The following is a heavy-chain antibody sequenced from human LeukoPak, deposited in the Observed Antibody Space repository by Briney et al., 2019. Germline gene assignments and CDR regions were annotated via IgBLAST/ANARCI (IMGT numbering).Heavy chain of an antibody. CDR1: GDSISTSSFY. V-gene: IGHV4-39*01. CDR3: ARSYYYDYRQIDY. CDR2: IYYSGST. Sequence: PSETLSLTFTFSGDSISTSSFYGGRIRQPPGKGLEWLGSIYYSGSTYYNPSLKSRVTRSVDTSKNQFSLNLYSVTAADTAVFYGARSYYYDYRQIDYRGQGTLITVSS. D-gene: IGHD3-22*01. J-gene: IGHJ4*02.